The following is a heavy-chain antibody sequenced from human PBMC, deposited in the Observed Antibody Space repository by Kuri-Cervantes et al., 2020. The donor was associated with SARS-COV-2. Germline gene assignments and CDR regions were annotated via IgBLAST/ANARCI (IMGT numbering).Heavy chain of an antibody. J-gene: IGHJ3*02. CDR1: GFTLSSNW. CDR2: IKQDGSEK. Sequence: GGFLRPPGEASGFTLSSNWMSWVRQAPGKGLEWVAKIKQDGSEKYYVNSVKGRFPISRDNAKNTLYLQMNSLRAEDTAVYYCARERYSSMAFDIWGQGTMVTVSS. D-gene: IGHD5-12*01. V-gene: IGHV3-7*01. CDR3: ARERYSSMAFDI.